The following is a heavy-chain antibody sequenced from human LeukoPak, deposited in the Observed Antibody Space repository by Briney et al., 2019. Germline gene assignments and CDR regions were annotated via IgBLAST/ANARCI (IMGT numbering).Heavy chain of an antibody. CDR2: MSYDGSNK. CDR1: GFTFSSYW. Sequence: GGSLRLSCAASGFTFSSYWMSWVRQAPGKGLEWVAVMSYDGSNKYYADSVKGRFTISRDNSKNTLYLQMNSLRAEDTAVYYCAKAQVTTSYYYYMDVWGKGTTVTVSS. D-gene: IGHD4-17*01. V-gene: IGHV3-30*18. CDR3: AKAQVTTSYYYYMDV. J-gene: IGHJ6*03.